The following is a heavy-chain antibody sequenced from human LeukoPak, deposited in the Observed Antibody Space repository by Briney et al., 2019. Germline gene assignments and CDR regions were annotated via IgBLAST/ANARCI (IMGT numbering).Heavy chain of an antibody. CDR2: IKQDGREK. Sequence: PGGSLRLSCAASGFTFSSHVMTWVRQAPGKGLEWVANIKQDGREKYYVDSMKGRLTISRDNAKNSLYLQMNSLRAEDTAVYYCARGGYGAQALDYWGQGTLVTVSS. J-gene: IGHJ4*02. D-gene: IGHD4-17*01. CDR1: GFTFSSHV. V-gene: IGHV3-7*01. CDR3: ARGGYGAQALDY.